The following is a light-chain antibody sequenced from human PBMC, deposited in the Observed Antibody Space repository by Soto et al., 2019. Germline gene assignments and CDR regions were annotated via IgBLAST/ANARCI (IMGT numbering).Light chain of an antibody. CDR2: KAS. Sequence: DIQMTQSPSTLSGSVGDRVTITCRASQTISSWLAWYQQKPGKAPKLLIYKASTLKSGVPSRFRGSGSGTEFTLTISSLQSEDFAVYYCHQYNDWPRTFGQGTKVDIK. CDR3: HQYNDWPRT. CDR1: QTISSW. J-gene: IGKJ1*01. V-gene: IGKV1-5*03.